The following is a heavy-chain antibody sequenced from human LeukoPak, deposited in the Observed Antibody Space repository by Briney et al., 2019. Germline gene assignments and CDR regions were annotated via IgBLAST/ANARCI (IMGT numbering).Heavy chain of an antibody. D-gene: IGHD6-13*01. Sequence: APVKVSCKASGYTFTVYYMHWVRQAPGQGLEWMGWINPNSAATGYAQNFEGRVTMTRDTSMTTHYMELSRLTSDDTAVYYCARGVGSSWFADWGQGTLVTVSS. J-gene: IGHJ5*02. CDR3: ARGVGSSWFAD. V-gene: IGHV1-2*02. CDR2: INPNSAAT. CDR1: GYTFTVYY.